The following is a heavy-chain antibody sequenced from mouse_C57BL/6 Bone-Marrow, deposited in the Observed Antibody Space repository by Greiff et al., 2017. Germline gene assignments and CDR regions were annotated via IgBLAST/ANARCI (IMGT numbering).Heavy chain of an antibody. V-gene: IGHV5-4*01. CDR1: GFTFSSYA. Sequence: EVMLVESGGGLVQPGESLKLSCAASGFTFSSYAMSWVRQTPEKRLEWVATISDGGSYTYYPDNVKGRFTSSRDNAKNNLYLQMSHLKSEDTAMYYCARDGVAYWGQGTLVTVSA. J-gene: IGHJ3*01. CDR2: ISDGGSYT. CDR3: ARDGVAY.